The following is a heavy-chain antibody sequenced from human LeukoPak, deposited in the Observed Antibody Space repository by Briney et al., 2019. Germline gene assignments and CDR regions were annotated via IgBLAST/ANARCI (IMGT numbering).Heavy chain of an antibody. Sequence: SETLSLACTVTGGSISGYHWNWIRQSPGKGLEWIANIFYTGNADYNPSLKSRVTISVDTSKNEISLILSSVTAADTAVYYCARKTYCSGGRCYGENWFDPWGQGTLVTVSS. CDR3: ARKTYCSGGRCYGENWFDP. CDR2: IFYTGNA. J-gene: IGHJ5*02. V-gene: IGHV4-59*08. D-gene: IGHD2-15*01. CDR1: GGSISGYH.